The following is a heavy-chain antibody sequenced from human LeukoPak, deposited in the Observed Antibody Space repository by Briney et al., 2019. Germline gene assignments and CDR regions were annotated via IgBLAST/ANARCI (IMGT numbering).Heavy chain of an antibody. D-gene: IGHD4-23*01. V-gene: IGHV4-39*07. CDR1: GGSISSSNYY. CDR3: ARGPGMTTVGDY. CDR2: IYYSGST. Sequence: SETLSLTCTVSGGSISSSNYYWGWIRQPPGKGLEWIASIYYSGSTYYNPSLKSRVTISVDTSKNQFSLQLSSVTAADTAVFYCARGPGMTTVGDYWGQGTLVTVSS. J-gene: IGHJ4*02.